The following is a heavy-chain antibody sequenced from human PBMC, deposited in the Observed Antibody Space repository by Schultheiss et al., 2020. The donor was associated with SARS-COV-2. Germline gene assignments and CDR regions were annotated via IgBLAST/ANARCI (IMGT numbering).Heavy chain of an antibody. J-gene: IGHJ4*02. CDR3: ARLALNEDYFDY. Sequence: SGPTLVKPTQTLTLTCTFSGFSLTTTGVGVGWIRQPPGKALEWLARIDWDGDKFYSTSLKTRLTISKDTSKNQVVLTMTNMDPVDTATYYCARLALNEDYFDYWGQGTLVTVSS. V-gene: IGHV2-70*04. CDR1: GFSLTTTGVG. CDR2: IDWDGDK.